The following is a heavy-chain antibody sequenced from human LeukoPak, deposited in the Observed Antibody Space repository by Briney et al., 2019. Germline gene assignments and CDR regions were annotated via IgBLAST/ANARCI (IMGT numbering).Heavy chain of an antibody. J-gene: IGHJ4*02. D-gene: IGHD3-3*01. CDR1: GFTFSSYA. V-gene: IGHV3-15*01. CDR3: TTNAYYDFWSGYYEDDDY. CDR2: IKTKTDGGTT. Sequence: PGGSLRLSCAASGFTFSSYAMSWVRQAPGKGLEWVGRIKTKTDGGTTDYAAPVKGRFTISRDDSKNTLYLQMNSLKTEDTAVYYCTTNAYYDFWSGYYEDDDYWGQGTLVTVSS.